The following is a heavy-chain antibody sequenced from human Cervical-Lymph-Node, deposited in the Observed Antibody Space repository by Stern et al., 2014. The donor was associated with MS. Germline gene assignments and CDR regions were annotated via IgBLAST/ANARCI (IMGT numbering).Heavy chain of an antibody. CDR2: IFPGGSDI. J-gene: IGHJ4*02. CDR1: GYTFTSYW. Sequence: EVQLVESGPEVKRPGESLKISCQASGYTFTSYWIGWVRQMPGKGLEWIALIFPGGSDIRYSPSFQGQVTFSADKSSSTAYLQWNNLKASDTAIYYCARQRYFDYWGQGTLVTVSS. CDR3: ARQRYFDY. V-gene: IGHV5-51*01.